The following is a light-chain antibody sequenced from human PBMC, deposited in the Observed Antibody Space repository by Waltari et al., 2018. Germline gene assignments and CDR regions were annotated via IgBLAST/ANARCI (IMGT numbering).Light chain of an antibody. CDR3: QVWDANNEPGL. CDR1: NIGTKS. Sequence: SYVLTQPPSVSVAPGETARITCGGNNIGTKSVHWYRQKPGQAPVLVISYDSDRPSGIPGRFSGSNSGDTATLTISRVEAGDEADYYCQVWDANNEPGLVGTGTEVTV. CDR2: YDS. V-gene: IGLV3-21*01. J-gene: IGLJ1*01.